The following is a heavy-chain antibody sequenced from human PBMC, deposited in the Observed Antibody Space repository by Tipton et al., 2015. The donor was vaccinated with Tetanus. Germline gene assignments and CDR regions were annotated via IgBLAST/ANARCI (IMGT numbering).Heavy chain of an antibody. CDR1: GGSISSSSYY. CDR2: IYYSGST. V-gene: IGHV4-39*01. D-gene: IGHD3-22*01. J-gene: IGHJ5*02. Sequence: TLSLTCTVSGGSISSSSYYWGWIRQPPGKGLEWIGSIYYSGSTYYNPSLKSRVTISVDTSKNQFSLKLSSVTAADTAVYYCARHRYYYDSSGYYYQGPWFDPWGQGTLVTVSS. CDR3: ARHRYYYDSSGYYYQGPWFDP.